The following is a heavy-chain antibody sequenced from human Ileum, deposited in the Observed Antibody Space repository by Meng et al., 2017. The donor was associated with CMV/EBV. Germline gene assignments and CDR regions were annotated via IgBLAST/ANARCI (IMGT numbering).Heavy chain of an antibody. D-gene: IGHD3-9*01. CDR3: ARSEKVEIRGYYNDYFHYGLDV. V-gene: IGHV3-53*01. Sequence: GESLMISCAASGFTVSRNYMTWVRQAPGTGLEWVSHINTGGSTNYADSVKGRFTISRDKSKNTLYLHMNSLRAEDTAVYYCARSEKVEIRGYYNDYFHYGLDVWGQGNTVNVAS. CDR1: GFTVSRNY. CDR2: INTGGST. J-gene: IGHJ6*02.